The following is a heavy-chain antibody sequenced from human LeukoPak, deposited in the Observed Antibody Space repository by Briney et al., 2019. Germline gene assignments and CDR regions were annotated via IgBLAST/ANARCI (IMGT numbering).Heavy chain of an antibody. CDR3: AREELTSGSYSEALDY. Sequence: ASVKVSCKASGYTFTGYYMHWVRQAPGQGLEWMGWIDPNSGGTHYAQKFQDRVTMTRDTSISTAYMELSRLRSDDTDVYYCAREELTSGSYSEALDYWGQGTLVTVSS. V-gene: IGHV1-2*02. CDR1: GYTFTGYY. CDR2: IDPNSGGT. D-gene: IGHD1-26*01. J-gene: IGHJ4*02.